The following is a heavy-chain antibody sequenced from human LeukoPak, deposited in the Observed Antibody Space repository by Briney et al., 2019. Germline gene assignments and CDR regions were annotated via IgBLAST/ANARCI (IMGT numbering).Heavy chain of an antibody. V-gene: IGHV4-59*01. J-gene: IGHJ4*02. Sequence: SETLSLTCTVSGGSISSYYWSWIRQPPGKGLEWIGYIYYSGSTNYNPSLKSRVTISVDTSKNQFSLKLSSVTAADTAVYYCASSLVRQMRAHSYFDYWGQGTLVTVSS. CDR3: ASSLVRQMRAHSYFDY. D-gene: IGHD3-10*01. CDR2: IYYSGST. CDR1: GGSISSYY.